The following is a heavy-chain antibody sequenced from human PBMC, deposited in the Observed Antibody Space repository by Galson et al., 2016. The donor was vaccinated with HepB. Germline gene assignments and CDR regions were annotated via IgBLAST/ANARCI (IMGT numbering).Heavy chain of an antibody. Sequence: SLRLSCAASGFTFSSYGMHWVRQAPGKGLEWVAVISYDGSNKYYADSVKGRFTISRDNSKNTLYLQMYSLRAEDTAVYYCAKSGRYYGVDHFDYWGQGTLVTVSS. D-gene: IGHD4-17*01. CDR1: GFTFSSYG. CDR3: AKSGRYYGVDHFDY. V-gene: IGHV3-30*18. CDR2: ISYDGSNK. J-gene: IGHJ4*02.